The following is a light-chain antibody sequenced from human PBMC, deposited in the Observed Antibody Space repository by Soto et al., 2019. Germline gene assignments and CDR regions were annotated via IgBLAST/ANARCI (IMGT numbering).Light chain of an antibody. CDR2: GAS. Sequence: DIQMTQSPSSLSASVGDRVTVTCQASQDLSNDLNWYQQKPGKAPKLLIYGASNLETGVPSRFSGSGTGTDFTFTISSLQPEDLATYYCQQYHDLPYTFGQGTKLDIK. J-gene: IGKJ2*01. CDR1: QDLSND. CDR3: QQYHDLPYT. V-gene: IGKV1-33*01.